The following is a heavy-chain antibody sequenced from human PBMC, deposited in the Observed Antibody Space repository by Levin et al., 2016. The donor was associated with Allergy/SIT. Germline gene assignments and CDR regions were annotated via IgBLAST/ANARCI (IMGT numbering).Heavy chain of an antibody. J-gene: IGHJ4*02. D-gene: IGHD5-12*01. Sequence: GSLRLSCAASGFTFSSYSMNWVRQAPGKGLEWVSSISSSSSYIYYADSVKGRFTISRDNAKNSLYLQMNSLRAEDTAVYYCARGRFEATTQYFDYWGQGTLVTVSS. CDR1: GFTFSSYS. CDR2: ISSSSSYI. CDR3: ARGRFEATTQYFDY. V-gene: IGHV3-21*01.